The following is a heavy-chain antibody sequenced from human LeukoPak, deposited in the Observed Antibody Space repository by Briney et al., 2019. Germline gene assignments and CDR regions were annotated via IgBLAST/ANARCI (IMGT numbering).Heavy chain of an antibody. V-gene: IGHV1-24*01. Sequence: ASVNVSCKVSGYTLTELSMHWVRQAPGKGLEWMGGFDPEDGETIYAQKFQGRVTMTEDTSTDTAYMELSSLRSEDTAVYYCATGYDSSGYYKYWGQGTLVTVSS. J-gene: IGHJ4*02. CDR2: FDPEDGET. CDR3: ATGYDSSGYYKY. D-gene: IGHD3-22*01. CDR1: GYTLTELS.